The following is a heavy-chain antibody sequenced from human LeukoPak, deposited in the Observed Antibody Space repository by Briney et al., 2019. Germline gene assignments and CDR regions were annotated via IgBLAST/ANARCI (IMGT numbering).Heavy chain of an antibody. CDR1: GFTFSSYA. D-gene: IGHD3-22*01. Sequence: GGSLRLSCAASGFTFSSYAMSWVRQAPGKGLEWVSSISNSGGRTFYTDSVKGRFTISRDKTKNTLYLQMNSLRAEDTAVYYCAKSSYYDASGYYREYYFDSWGQGTLVTVSS. CDR2: ISNSGGRT. V-gene: IGHV3-23*01. J-gene: IGHJ4*02. CDR3: AKSSYYDASGYYREYYFDS.